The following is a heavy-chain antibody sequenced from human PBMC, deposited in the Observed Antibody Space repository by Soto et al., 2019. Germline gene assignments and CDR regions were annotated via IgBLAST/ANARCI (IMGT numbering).Heavy chain of an antibody. V-gene: IGHV1-18*04. D-gene: IGHD2-8*01. CDR1: GYTFTSYG. Sequence: QVQLVQSGAEVKKPGASVKVSCKASGYTFTSYGFTWVRQAPAQGLEWMGWISAYNGNTNYAQKLQGRVTITTDTPTRPHYMGLRSLRSDSTAVYSCARGVHCTNCVCYSGSQDSDICGQRTKVAVS. CDR3: ARGVHCTNCVCYSGSQDSDI. CDR2: ISAYNGNT. J-gene: IGHJ3*02.